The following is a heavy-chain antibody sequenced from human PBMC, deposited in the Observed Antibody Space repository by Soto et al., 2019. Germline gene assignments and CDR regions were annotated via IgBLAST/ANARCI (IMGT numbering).Heavy chain of an antibody. J-gene: IGHJ4*02. CDR1: GDSISSYY. V-gene: IGHV4-59*01. Sequence: QVQLQESGPGLVKPSETLSLTCAVSGDSISSYYCMWIRQPPGKGLESIGYLYYGRSANSNPSLKSRVTLSVDTSTTQCSLTLSSMTAADPAVYYCALRSMAVVPEYWGQGTLFTASS. CDR2: LYYGRSA. D-gene: IGHD3-22*01. CDR3: ALRSMAVVPEY.